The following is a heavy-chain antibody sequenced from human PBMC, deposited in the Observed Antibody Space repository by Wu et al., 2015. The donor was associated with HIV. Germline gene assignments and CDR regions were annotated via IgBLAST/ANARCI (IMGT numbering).Heavy chain of an antibody. V-gene: IGHV1-69*12. Sequence: QVQLVQSGSEVKKPGSSVKVSCKASGGTFSTYAISWVRQAPGQGLEWMGGIIPIYGTANYAQKFQGRVTITADESTKKAYLELTSLRSEDTAVYYYARGQNGNDQWGQGTLVTVSS. CDR2: IIPIYGTA. CDR3: ARGQNGNDQ. J-gene: IGHJ4*02. D-gene: IGHD5-12*01. CDR1: GGTFSTYA.